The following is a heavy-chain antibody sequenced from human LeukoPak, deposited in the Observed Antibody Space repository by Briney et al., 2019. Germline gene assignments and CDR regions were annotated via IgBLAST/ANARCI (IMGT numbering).Heavy chain of an antibody. D-gene: IGHD2/OR15-2a*01. CDR2: IYTRGST. V-gene: IGHV4-4*07. CDR3: ARHTYYQAFDI. Sequence: PSETLSLTCTVSGGSINNYYWSWIRQPAGKGLEWIGRIYTRGSTNYNPSLRSRVTMSVDTSKNQFSLKLSSVTAADTAVYYCARHTYYQAFDIWGQGTMVTVSS. CDR1: GGSINNYY. J-gene: IGHJ3*02.